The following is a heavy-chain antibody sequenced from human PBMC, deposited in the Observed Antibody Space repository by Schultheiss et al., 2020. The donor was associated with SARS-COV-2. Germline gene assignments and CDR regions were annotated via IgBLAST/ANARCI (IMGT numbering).Heavy chain of an antibody. CDR1: GGSISSSNW. CDR2: IYHSGST. CDR3: ARGPSIAARPYYYYYGMDV. V-gene: IGHV4-4*02. Sequence: SETLSLTCAVSGGSISSSNWWSWVRQPPGKGLEWIGEIYHSGSTNYNPSLKSRVTISVDKSKNQFSLKLSSVTAADTAVYYCARGPSIAARPYYYYYGMDVWGQGTTVTVSS. J-gene: IGHJ6*02. D-gene: IGHD6-6*01.